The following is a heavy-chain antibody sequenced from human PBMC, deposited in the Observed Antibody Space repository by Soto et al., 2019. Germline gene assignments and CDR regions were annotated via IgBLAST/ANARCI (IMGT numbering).Heavy chain of an antibody. V-gene: IGHV3-48*03. D-gene: IGHD1-1*01. CDR3: VRGERSIQPPSYRKWGIYFDF. J-gene: IGHJ4*02. CDR1: GFTFANFD. CDR2: ISGSGCTI. Sequence: PGGSLRLSCETSGFTFANFDLSWVRQAPGKGLEWVAFISGSGCTIYYTDSVKGRFTISKDDARTSLFLQMDTLRPEDTAVYYCVRGERSIQPPSYRKWGIYFDFWGQGTLVTVSS.